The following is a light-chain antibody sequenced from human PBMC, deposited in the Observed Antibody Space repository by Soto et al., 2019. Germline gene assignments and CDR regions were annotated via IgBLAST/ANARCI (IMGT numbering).Light chain of an antibody. Sequence: DIQMTQSPSSLSASVGDRVTITCRASQSISSYLNWYQQKPGKAPELLIYGVSSFQSGVPSRFSGSGSGTDFTLTISSLQPEDFATYYCQQSYSTPYTFGQGTKLEIK. J-gene: IGKJ2*01. CDR3: QQSYSTPYT. CDR2: GVS. V-gene: IGKV1-39*01. CDR1: QSISSY.